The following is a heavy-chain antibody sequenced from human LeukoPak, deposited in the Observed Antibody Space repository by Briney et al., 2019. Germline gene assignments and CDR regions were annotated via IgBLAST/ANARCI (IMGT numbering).Heavy chain of an antibody. CDR2: FDPEDGET. CDR3: TTGPPQVRGVVTQERGYNWFDP. J-gene: IGHJ5*02. D-gene: IGHD3-3*01. Sequence: ASVKVSCKVSGYTLTELSMHWVRQAPGKGLEWMGGFDPEDGETIYAQKFQGRVTMTEDTSTDTAYMELSSLRSEDTAVYCCTTGPPQVRGVVTQERGYNWFDPWGQGTLVTVSS. V-gene: IGHV1-24*01. CDR1: GYTLTELS.